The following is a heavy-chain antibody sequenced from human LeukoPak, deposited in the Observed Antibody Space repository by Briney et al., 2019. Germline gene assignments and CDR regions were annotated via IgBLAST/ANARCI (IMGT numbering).Heavy chain of an antibody. CDR3: ARLSLGLNVGDY. CDR1: GYSLTRYW. V-gene: IGHV5-51*01. J-gene: IGHJ4*02. D-gene: IGHD5-18*01. Sequence: HGESLKISCKVSGYSLTRYWNGCVPQMPGEGLEWIGIIYPGDSDTRYSPSFEGQVTISVEKSISIAYLQWNSLKAPDTAMYYCARLSLGLNVGDYWGQGTLVTVSS. CDR2: IYPGDSDT.